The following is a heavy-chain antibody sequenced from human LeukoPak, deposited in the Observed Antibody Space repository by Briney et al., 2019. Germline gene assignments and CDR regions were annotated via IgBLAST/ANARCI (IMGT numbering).Heavy chain of an antibody. CDR2: IIPIFGTA. J-gene: IGHJ5*02. CDR1: GGTFSSYA. V-gene: IGHV1-69*01. Sequence: KVSCKASGGTFSSYAISWVRQAPGQGLEWMGGIIPIFGTANYAQKFQGRVTITADESTSTAYMELSSLRSEDTAVYYCARDRGGGVWSGYWGFDPWGQGTLVTVSS. D-gene: IGHD3-3*01. CDR3: ARDRGGGVWSGYWGFDP.